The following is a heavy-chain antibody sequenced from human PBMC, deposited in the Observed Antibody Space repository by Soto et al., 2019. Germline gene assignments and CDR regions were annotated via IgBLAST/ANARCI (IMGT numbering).Heavy chain of an antibody. V-gene: IGHV1-2*02. Sequence: ASVKVSCKASGYTFTGYYMHWVRQAPGQGFEWMGRISPKSGGTNYARKFQGRVTMTCDTSLNTAYMELSSLISEDTAVYYCARPPGCISDWYYFDLWGQGTLVTVSS. CDR3: ARPPGCISDWYYFDL. CDR1: GYTFTGYY. J-gene: IGHJ4*02. CDR2: ISPKSGGT. D-gene: IGHD3-9*01.